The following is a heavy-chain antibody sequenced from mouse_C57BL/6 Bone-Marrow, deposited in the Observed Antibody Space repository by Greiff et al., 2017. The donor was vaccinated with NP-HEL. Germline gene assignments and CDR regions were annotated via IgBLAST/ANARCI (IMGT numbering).Heavy chain of an antibody. CDR3: ASGRGFLLRHFAY. V-gene: IGHV1-50*01. D-gene: IGHD1-2*01. CDR2: IDPSDSYT. Sequence: VQLQQPGAELVKPGASVKLSCKASGYTFTSYWMQWVKQRPGQGLEWIGEIDPSDSYTNYNQKFKGKATLTVDPSSSTAYMQLSSLTSEDSAVYYCASGRGFLLRHFAYWGQGTLVTVSA. CDR1: GYTFTSYW. J-gene: IGHJ3*01.